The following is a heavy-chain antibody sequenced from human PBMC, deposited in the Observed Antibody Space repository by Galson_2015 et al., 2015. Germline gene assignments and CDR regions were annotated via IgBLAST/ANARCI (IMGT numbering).Heavy chain of an antibody. J-gene: IGHJ4*02. CDR3: ASRALYDTGCFDY. Sequence: SLRLSCAASGFTFSDYYMSWIRQAPGKGLEWVSYISSSGSTIYYADSVKGRFTISRDNVKNSLYLQMNSLRAEDTAVYYCASRALYDTGCFDYWGQGTLVTVSS. CDR1: GFTFSDYY. CDR2: ISSSGSTI. D-gene: IGHD5/OR15-5a*01. V-gene: IGHV3-11*01.